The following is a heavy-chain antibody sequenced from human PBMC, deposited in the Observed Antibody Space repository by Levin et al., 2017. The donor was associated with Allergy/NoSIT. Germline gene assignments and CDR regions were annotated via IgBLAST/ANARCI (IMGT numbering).Heavy chain of an antibody. CDR2: IKSKFDGGTT. Sequence: PGGSLRLSCAASGFTVSSPFSNAWMSWVRQAPGQGLEWVGHIKSKFDGGTTDYAAPVKGSFTISRYDSKTMVYLQMNSLKSEDTGVYYCATDDGPHYGLDVWGHGTTVTVSS. V-gene: IGHV3-15*01. J-gene: IGHJ6*02. CDR3: ATDDGPHYGLDV. CDR1: GFTVSSPFSNAW.